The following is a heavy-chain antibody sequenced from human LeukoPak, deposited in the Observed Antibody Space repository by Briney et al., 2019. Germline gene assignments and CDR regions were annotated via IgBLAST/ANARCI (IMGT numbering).Heavy chain of an antibody. D-gene: IGHD3-3*01. CDR2: ISSSSSYI. CDR3: ARGVAIFGVVTAFDP. Sequence: GGSLRLSCAASGFTFSSYSMNWVRQAPGKGLEWVSSISSSSSYIYYADSVKGRFTISRDNAKNSLYLQMNSLRAEDTAVYYCARGVAIFGVVTAFDPWGQGTLVTVSS. CDR1: GFTFSSYS. J-gene: IGHJ5*02. V-gene: IGHV3-21*01.